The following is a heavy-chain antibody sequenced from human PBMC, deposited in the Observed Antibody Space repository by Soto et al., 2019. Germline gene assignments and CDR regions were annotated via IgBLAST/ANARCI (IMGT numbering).Heavy chain of an antibody. CDR3: ARTYYYDSSGYYYNFY. CDR1: GFPFSSYW. D-gene: IGHD3-22*01. J-gene: IGHJ4*02. Sequence: PGGSLRISCAASGFPFSSYWMSWVRQAPGKGLEWVANIKQDGSEKYYVDSVKGRFTISRDNAKNSLYLQMNSLRAEDTAVYYCARTYYYDSSGYYYNFYWGQGTLVT. CDR2: IKQDGSEK. V-gene: IGHV3-7*01.